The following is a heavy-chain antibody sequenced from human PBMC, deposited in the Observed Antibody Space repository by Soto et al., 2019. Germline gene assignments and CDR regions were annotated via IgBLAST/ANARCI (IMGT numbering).Heavy chain of an antibody. Sequence: ASVKVSCKASGYTFTSYGVSWVRQAPGQGLEWMGWISAHNGNTNYAQKLQGRVTMTTDTSTSTAYMELRSLRSDDTAVYYCARAPYYDSTTPGAFDIWGQGTMVTVSS. CDR1: GYTFTSYG. D-gene: IGHD3-22*01. J-gene: IGHJ3*02. V-gene: IGHV1-18*01. CDR2: ISAHNGNT. CDR3: ARAPYYDSTTPGAFDI.